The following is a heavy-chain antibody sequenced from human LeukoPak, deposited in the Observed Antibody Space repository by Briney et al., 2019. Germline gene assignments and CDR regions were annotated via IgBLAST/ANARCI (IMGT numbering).Heavy chain of an antibody. V-gene: IGHV1-8*01. J-gene: IGHJ4*02. CDR1: GYTFTSYD. CDR2: MNPNSGNI. D-gene: IGHD4-23*01. CDR3: ARRTEHGNDY. Sequence: ASVKVSCKASGYTFTSYDINWVRQATGQGLEYMGWMNPNSGNIEYAQKFQGRVTMTRDTSISTAYMELSSLRSEDTAVYYCARRTEHGNDYWGQGILVTVSS.